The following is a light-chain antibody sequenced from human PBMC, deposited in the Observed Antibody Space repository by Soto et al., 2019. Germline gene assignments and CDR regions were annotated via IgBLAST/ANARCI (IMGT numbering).Light chain of an antibody. CDR2: WAS. J-gene: IGKJ4*01. V-gene: IGKV4-1*01. CDR1: QSILYSSNNKNC. CDR3: QQYCTTPLT. Sequence: DIVMTQSPDSLAVSLGERATINCKSSQSILYSSNNKNCLAWYQQKPGQPPKLLIYWASTRESGVPDRFSGSGSGTDFTLIISSLQAEDVAVYYCQQYCTTPLTCGGGTKVEIK.